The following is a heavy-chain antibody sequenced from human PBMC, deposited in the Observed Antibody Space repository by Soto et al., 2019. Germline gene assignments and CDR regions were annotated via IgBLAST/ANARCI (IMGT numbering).Heavy chain of an antibody. V-gene: IGHV4-34*01. CDR2: INHSGST. J-gene: IGHJ5*02. CDR3: ARGWRYCSGGSCYSGGRFDP. D-gene: IGHD2-15*01. CDR1: GGSFSGYY. Sequence: PSETLSLTCAVYGGSFSGYYWSWIRQPPGKGLEWIGEINHSGSTNYNPSLKSRVTISVDTSKNQFSLKLSSVTAADTAVYYCARGWRYCSGGSCYSGGRFDPWGQGTLVTVSS.